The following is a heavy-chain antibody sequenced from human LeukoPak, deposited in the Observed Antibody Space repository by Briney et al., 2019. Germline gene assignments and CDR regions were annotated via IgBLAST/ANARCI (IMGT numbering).Heavy chain of an antibody. CDR3: ARDMDGGYYYDY. CDR1: GFTFRTYW. D-gene: IGHD6-13*01. CDR2: IKEDGSKA. Sequence: GGSLRLSCVASGFTFRTYWMNWVRQAPGKGLEWVGNIKEDGSKAYYVDSVKGRFTISRDNAKNSLYLQMNSLRAEDTAVYYCARDMDGGYYYDYWGQGTLVTVSS. J-gene: IGHJ4*02. V-gene: IGHV3-7*03.